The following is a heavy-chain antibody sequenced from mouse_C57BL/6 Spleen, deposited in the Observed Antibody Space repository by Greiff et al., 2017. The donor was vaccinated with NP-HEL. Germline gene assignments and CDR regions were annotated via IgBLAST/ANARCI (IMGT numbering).Heavy chain of an antibody. J-gene: IGHJ3*01. CDR2: INPGSGGT. CDR1: GYAFTNYL. CDR3: ARSGHSNFAY. Sequence: QVQLQQSGAELVRPGTSVKVSCKASGYAFTNYLIEWVKQRPGQGLEWIGVINPGSGGTNYNEKFKGKATLTADKSSSTAYMQLSSLTSEDSAVYFCARSGHSNFAYWGQGTLVTVSA. V-gene: IGHV1-54*01. D-gene: IGHD2-5*01.